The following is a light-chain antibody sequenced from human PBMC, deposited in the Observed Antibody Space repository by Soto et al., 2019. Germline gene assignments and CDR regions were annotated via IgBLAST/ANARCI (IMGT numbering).Light chain of an antibody. CDR2: DVS. J-gene: IGLJ1*01. V-gene: IGLV2-14*01. Sequence: QSALTQPASVSGSPGQSITISCTGTSSDVGGYNYVSWYQQHPGKAPKFMSYDVSNRPSGVSNRFSGSKSGNTASLAISGLQAEDEADYYCSSYTTSNTRQIVFGTGTKLTV. CDR3: SSYTTSNTRQIV. CDR1: SSDVGGYNY.